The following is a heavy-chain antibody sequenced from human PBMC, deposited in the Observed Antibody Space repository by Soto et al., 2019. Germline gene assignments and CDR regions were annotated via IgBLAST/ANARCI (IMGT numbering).Heavy chain of an antibody. V-gene: IGHV4-31*03. J-gene: IGHJ4*02. CDR2: IYYSGGP. Sequence: QLQLQESGPGLVKPSQTLSLTCTVSGDSDTSDSYRWSWIRQHPGKGLEWIGYIYYSGGPHYNPSLKSRATISVDTSKNQFSLRLTSVSGADSAVYYCARVRENYFDYWGQGILVTVSS. CDR3: ARVRENYFDY. CDR1: GDSDTSDSYR.